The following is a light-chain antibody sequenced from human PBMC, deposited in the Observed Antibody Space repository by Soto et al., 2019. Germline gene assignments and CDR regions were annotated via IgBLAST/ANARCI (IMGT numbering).Light chain of an antibody. CDR2: KAS. CDR3: QQYNSYSPYT. CDR1: QSISSW. Sequence: DIQMTQSPSTLSASVGDRVTITCRASQSISSWLAWYQQKPGKAPKLLIYKASSLESGVPSRFSGSGSGTEFTLTISSLQPDDFATYYCQQYNSYSPYTFGHGTNVDI. J-gene: IGKJ2*01. V-gene: IGKV1-5*03.